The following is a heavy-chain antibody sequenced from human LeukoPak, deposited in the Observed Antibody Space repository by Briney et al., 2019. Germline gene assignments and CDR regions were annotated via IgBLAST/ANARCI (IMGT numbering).Heavy chain of an antibody. CDR1: GYTFTGYY. D-gene: IGHD4-17*01. CDR3: ARDNGDYWLDY. V-gene: IGHV1-2*02. Sequence: APVKVSCKASGYTFTGYYMHWVRQAPGQGLEWMGWTNPNSGGTNYAQKFQGRVTMTRDTSISTAYMELTRLRSDDTAVYYCARDNGDYWLDYWGQGTLVTVSS. J-gene: IGHJ4*02. CDR2: TNPNSGGT.